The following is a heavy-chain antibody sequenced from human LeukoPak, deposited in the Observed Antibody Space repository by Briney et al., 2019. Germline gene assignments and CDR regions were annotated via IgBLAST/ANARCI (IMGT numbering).Heavy chain of an antibody. D-gene: IGHD4-17*01. Sequence: GGSLRLSCAASGFTFSSYSMNWVRQAPGKGLEWVSSISRSSSFIYYADSVKGRFTISRDNAKNSLYLQMNSLKTEDTAVYYCATSTVAAGIFDYWGQGTLVTVSS. CDR2: ISRSSSFI. CDR1: GFTFSSYS. CDR3: ATSTVAAGIFDY. J-gene: IGHJ4*02. V-gene: IGHV3-21*04.